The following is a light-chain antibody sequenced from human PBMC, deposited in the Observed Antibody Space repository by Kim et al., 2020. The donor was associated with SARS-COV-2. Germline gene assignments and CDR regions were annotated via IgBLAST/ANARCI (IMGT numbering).Light chain of an antibody. CDR1: QSIDNW. J-gene: IGKJ4*01. CDR2: KLS. V-gene: IGKV1-5*03. CDR3: QQYNTYPLT. Sequence: DIQMTQSPSTLSASVRDRVTITCRASQSIDNWLAWYQQKPGKAPKLLIYKLSNLQRGVPSRFSGSGSGTEFSLTISSLQPDDFATYYCQQYNTYPLTFGGGTKVDIK.